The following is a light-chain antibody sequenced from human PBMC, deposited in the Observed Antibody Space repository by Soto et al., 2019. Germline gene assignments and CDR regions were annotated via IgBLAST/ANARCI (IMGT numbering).Light chain of an antibody. CDR2: TVS. J-gene: IGKJ5*01. CDR3: QQRDSWPIT. Sequence: DIQMTQSPSSLSASVGDKVTITCRASQIINRYLNWYQQKPGRAPKLLIYTVSVLESGVPARFSGSGSGTDFTLTINSLEPDDFAVYYCQQRDSWPITFGQGTRLEIK. V-gene: IGKV1-39*01. CDR1: QIINRY.